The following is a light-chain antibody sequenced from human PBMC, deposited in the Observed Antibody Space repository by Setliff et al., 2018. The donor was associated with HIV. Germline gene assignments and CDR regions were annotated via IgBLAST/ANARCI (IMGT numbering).Light chain of an antibody. CDR1: RSNIGTNT. J-gene: IGLJ1*01. CDR2: SNN. Sequence: QSVLTQPPSASGTPGQRVTISCSGSRSNIGTNTVHWYQQLPGTAPKLLIYSNNQRPSGVPDRFSGYKSGTSASLAISGLQSEDEADYYCAAWDNSLNGLYVFGTGTKVTVL. CDR3: AAWDNSLNGLYV. V-gene: IGLV1-44*01.